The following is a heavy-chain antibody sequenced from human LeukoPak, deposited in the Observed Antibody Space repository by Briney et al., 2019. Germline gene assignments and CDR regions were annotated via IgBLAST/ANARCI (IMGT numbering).Heavy chain of an antibody. CDR3: ARDHQQWLANYFDY. V-gene: IGHV3-30*04. D-gene: IGHD6-19*01. Sequence: GGSLRLSCAASGFTFSSYAMHWVRQAPGKGLEWVAVISCDGSNKYYADSVKGRFTISRDNSKNTLYLQMNSLRAEDTAVYYCARDHQQWLANYFDYWGQGTLVTVSS. CDR1: GFTFSSYA. CDR2: ISCDGSNK. J-gene: IGHJ4*02.